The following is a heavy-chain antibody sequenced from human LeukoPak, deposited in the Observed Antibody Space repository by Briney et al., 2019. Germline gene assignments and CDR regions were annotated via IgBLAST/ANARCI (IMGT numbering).Heavy chain of an antibody. D-gene: IGHD2-2*01. J-gene: IGHJ4*02. CDR3: VSFYETY. V-gene: IGHV3-74*01. CDR2: INGDGSWT. CDR1: GNYW. Sequence: GGSLRLSCVASGNYWMHWVRQAPGKGLVWVSHINGDGSWTTYADSVKGRFTISKDNAKNTVYLQMNNLRAEDTAAYYCVSFYETYWGRGTLVTVSS.